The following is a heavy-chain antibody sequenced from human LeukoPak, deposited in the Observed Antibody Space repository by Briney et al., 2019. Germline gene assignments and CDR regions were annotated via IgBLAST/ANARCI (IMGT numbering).Heavy chain of an antibody. Sequence: GGSLRLSCAASPFTIRDYWMSWVRQTPGKGLEWVANIKQDGSEKYYVGSVKGRFSISRDNVKNILFLQMNSLRVEDTGVYYCVRGAYYGASWGQGTLVTVSS. D-gene: IGHD3-10*01. V-gene: IGHV3-7*01. J-gene: IGHJ5*02. CDR3: VRGAYYGAS. CDR1: PFTIRDYW. CDR2: IKQDGSEK.